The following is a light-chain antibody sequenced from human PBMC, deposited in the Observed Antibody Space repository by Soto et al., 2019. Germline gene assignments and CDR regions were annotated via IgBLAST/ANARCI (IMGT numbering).Light chain of an antibody. V-gene: IGKV1-39*01. CDR1: QSIGTY. CDR3: QQSYTTPRT. J-gene: IGKJ2*01. CDR2: AAS. Sequence: DIQMTQSPSSLSASVGDRVTLTCRASQSIGTYLNWYRQKPGKAPELLIYAASSLQSGVPSRFTGSGSGTDFTLTISSLQPEDFATYYCQQSYTTPRTFGQGTKLEIK.